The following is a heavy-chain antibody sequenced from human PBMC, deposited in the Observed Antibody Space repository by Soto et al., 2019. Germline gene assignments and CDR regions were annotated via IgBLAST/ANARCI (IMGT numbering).Heavy chain of an antibody. D-gene: IGHD7-27*01. CDR2: IYDGGRT. Sequence: QVQLQESGPGLVTPSQTLSLTCTVSGGSISTVDYWWSWIRQSPDIGLEWIGHIYDGGRTYNNPSLESRVTMSVDTSKSQLPLTLSSVSAADTAVYYCARGPSGDKVDSWGQGTLVTVSS. CDR1: GGSISTVDYW. V-gene: IGHV4-30-4*01. J-gene: IGHJ4*02. CDR3: ARGPSGDKVDS.